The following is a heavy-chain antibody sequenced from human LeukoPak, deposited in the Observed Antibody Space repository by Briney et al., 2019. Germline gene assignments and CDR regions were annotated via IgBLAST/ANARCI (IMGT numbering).Heavy chain of an antibody. D-gene: IGHD3-16*02. CDR1: GFTFSSYA. J-gene: IGHJ4*02. CDR3: ARIRLGELSSPLDY. Sequence: PGGSLRLSCAASGFTFSSYAMSWVRQAPGKGLEWVSAISGSGGSTYYADSVKGRFTISRVNSKNTLYLQMNSLRAEDTAVYYCARIRLGELSSPLDYWGQGTLVTVSS. V-gene: IGHV3-23*01. CDR2: ISGSGGST.